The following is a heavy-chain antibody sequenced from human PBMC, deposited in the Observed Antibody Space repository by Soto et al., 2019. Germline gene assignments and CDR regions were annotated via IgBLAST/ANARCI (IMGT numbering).Heavy chain of an antibody. CDR3: ARDQGGTTLYYHGMDV. V-gene: IGHV3-30-3*01. J-gene: IGHJ6*02. D-gene: IGHD1-7*01. Sequence: QVQLVESGGGVVQPGRSLRLSCAASGFTFSNYAMHWVRQAPGKGLEWVARISYDGSNKYGADSVKGRFTISRDNSKNTLYLQMNSLRPEDTAVYHCARDQGGTTLYYHGMDVWGQGTTVTVSS. CDR1: GFTFSNYA. CDR2: ISYDGSNK.